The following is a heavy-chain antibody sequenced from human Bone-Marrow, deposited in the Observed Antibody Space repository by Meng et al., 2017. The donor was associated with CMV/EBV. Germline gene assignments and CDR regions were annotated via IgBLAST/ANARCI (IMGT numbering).Heavy chain of an antibody. CDR1: GFTFSAYA. D-gene: IGHD5-24*01. CDR3: AKGRWLQGGTDLDY. CDR2: IWYDGNYE. V-gene: IGHV3-33*03. J-gene: IGHJ4*02. Sequence: GESLKISCAASGFTFSAYAMHWVRQAPGKGLERVAVIWYDGNYEYYADSVEGRFTISRDNSKNTLYLQMNSLRADDTAVYYCAKGRWLQGGTDLDYWGQGTLVTVSS.